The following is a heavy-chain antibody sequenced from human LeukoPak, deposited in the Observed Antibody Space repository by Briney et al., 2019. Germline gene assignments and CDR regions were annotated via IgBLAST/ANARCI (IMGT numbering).Heavy chain of an antibody. CDR1: GYTFTGYY. D-gene: IGHD3-10*01. CDR3: ARSYGSGSSYFDY. Sequence: ASVKVSCKASGYTFTGYYMHWVRQAPGQGLEWMGWINPNSGGTNYAQKFQGRFTMTRDTSISTAYMELSRLRSDDTAVYYCARSYGSGSSYFDYWGQGTLVTVSS. J-gene: IGHJ4*02. V-gene: IGHV1-2*02. CDR2: INPNSGGT.